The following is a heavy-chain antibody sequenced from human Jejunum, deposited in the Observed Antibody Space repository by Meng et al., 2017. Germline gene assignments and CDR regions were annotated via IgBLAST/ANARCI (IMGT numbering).Heavy chain of an antibody. J-gene: IGHJ4*02. CDR2: ISARDGST. CDR1: GFTFRDYD. V-gene: IGHV3-23*01. CDR3: AKDGDRSGIYPSLDY. D-gene: IGHD3-22*01. Sequence: GESLKISCAASGFTFRDYDMIWVRQAPGKGLEWVSGISARDGSTYYSDSVKGRFTISRDESESTLYLQMSSLRDEDTAIYYCAKDGDRSGIYPSLDYWGQGVLVTVSS.